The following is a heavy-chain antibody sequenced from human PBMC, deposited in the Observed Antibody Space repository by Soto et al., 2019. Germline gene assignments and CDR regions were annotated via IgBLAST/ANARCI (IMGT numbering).Heavy chain of an antibody. CDR2: INHSGST. J-gene: IGHJ4*02. V-gene: IGHV4-34*01. Sequence: QVQLQQWGAGLLKPSETLSLTCAVYGGSLSGYYWSWIRQPPGKGLEWIGEINHSGSTNYNPSLKSRVTISVDTSKNQFSLKLSSVTAADTAVYYCASRQELGTCFDYWGQGTLVTVSS. CDR3: ASRQELGTCFDY. CDR1: GGSLSGYY. D-gene: IGHD1-1*01.